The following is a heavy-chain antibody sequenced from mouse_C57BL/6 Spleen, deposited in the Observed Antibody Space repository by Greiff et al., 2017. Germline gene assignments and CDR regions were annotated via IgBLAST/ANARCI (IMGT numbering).Heavy chain of an antibody. D-gene: IGHD4-1*01. J-gene: IGHJ2*01. CDR1: GYSITSGYY. Sequence: ESGPGLVKPSQSLSLTCSVTGYSITSGYYWNWIRQFPGNKLEWMGYISYDGSNNYNPSLKNRISITRETSKNQFYLKLNSVTTEDTATYYCARKLGGYYFDYWGQGTTLTVSS. CDR3: ARKLGGYYFDY. CDR2: ISYDGSN. V-gene: IGHV3-6*01.